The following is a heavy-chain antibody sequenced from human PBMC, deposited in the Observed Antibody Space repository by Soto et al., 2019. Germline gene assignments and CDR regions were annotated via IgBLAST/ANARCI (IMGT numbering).Heavy chain of an antibody. V-gene: IGHV3-30-3*01. CDR2: ISYDGSNK. CDR1: GFTFSSYA. Sequence: GGSLRLSCAASGFTFSSYAMHWVRQAPGKGLEWVAVISYDGSNKYYADSVKGRFTISRDNSKNTLYLQMNSLRAEDTAVYYCARDPSYDSSGYRWAYYFDYWGRGTLVTVSS. CDR3: ARDPSYDSSGYRWAYYFDY. D-gene: IGHD3-22*01. J-gene: IGHJ4*02.